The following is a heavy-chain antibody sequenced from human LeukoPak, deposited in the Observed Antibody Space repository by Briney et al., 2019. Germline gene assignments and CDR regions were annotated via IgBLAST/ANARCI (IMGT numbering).Heavy chain of an antibody. D-gene: IGHD6-19*01. CDR2: IYYSGST. CDR1: GGSISSSSYY. Sequence: SETLSLTCTVSGGSISSSSYYWGWIRQPPGKGLEWIGSIYYSGSTYYNPSLKSRVTISVDTSKNQFSLKLSSVTAADTAVYYCARHYAPFFRGLVPTLDAFDIWGQGTMVTVSS. V-gene: IGHV4-39*01. J-gene: IGHJ3*02. CDR3: ARHYAPFFRGLVPTLDAFDI.